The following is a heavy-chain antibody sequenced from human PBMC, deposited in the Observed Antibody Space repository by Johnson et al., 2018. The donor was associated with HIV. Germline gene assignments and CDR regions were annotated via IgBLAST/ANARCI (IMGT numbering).Heavy chain of an antibody. V-gene: IGHV3-7*05. CDR2: IKQDGSEK. J-gene: IGHJ3*02. Sequence: EVQLVESGGGLVQPGGSLRLSCAASKFTFSNYAIHWVRQAPGKGLEWVASIKQDGSEKYYVDSVKGRFTISRDNAKKSLYLQMNSLRAEDTAFYYCARDETQRRYALTAFDIWGQGTMVTVSS. D-gene: IGHD6-25*01. CDR3: ARDETQRRYALTAFDI. CDR1: KFTFSNYA.